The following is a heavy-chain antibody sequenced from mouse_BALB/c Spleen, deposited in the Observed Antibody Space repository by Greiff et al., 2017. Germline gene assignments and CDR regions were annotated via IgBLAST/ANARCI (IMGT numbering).Heavy chain of an antibody. CDR2: INSNGGST. CDR1: GFTFSSYG. J-gene: IGHJ3*01. V-gene: IGHV5-6-3*01. D-gene: IGHD1-2*01. Sequence: DVMLVESGGGLVQPGGSLKLSCAASGFTFSSYGMSWVRQTPDKRLELVATINSNGGSTYYPDSVKGRFTISRDNAKNTLYLQMSSLKSEDTAMYYCAKSTAPFAYWGQGTLVTVSA. CDR3: AKSTAPFAY.